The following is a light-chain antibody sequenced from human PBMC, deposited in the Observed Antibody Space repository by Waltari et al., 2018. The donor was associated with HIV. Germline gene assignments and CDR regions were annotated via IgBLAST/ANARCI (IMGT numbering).Light chain of an antibody. V-gene: IGLV4-69*01. Sequence: QLALTHSPSASASLGASVRLTCTLSSGQSSYSIALHQQQPEKGPRFLMRLNSDGSHTRGDGIPDRFSGSASGAERYLTISSLQSEDEADYYCQSWDNGVRVFGGGTKLTVL. CDR3: QSWDNGVRV. J-gene: IGLJ3*02. CDR1: SGQSSYS. CDR2: LNSDGSH.